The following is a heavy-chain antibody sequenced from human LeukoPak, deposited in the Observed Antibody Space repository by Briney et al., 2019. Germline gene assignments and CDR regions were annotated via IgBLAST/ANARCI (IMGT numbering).Heavy chain of an antibody. D-gene: IGHD6-13*01. J-gene: IGHJ4*02. Sequence: SETLSLTCAVYGGSFSGYYWSWIRHPPRKGLEWIGEINHSGSTNYNPSLKSRVTISVDTSKNQFSLKLSSVTAADTAVYYCARGAIAAAGTQVDYWGQGTLVTVSS. CDR1: GGSFSGYY. V-gene: IGHV4-34*01. CDR3: ARGAIAAAGTQVDY. CDR2: INHSGST.